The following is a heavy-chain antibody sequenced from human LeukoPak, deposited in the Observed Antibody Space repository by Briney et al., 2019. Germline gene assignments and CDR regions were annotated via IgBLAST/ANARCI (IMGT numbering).Heavy chain of an antibody. D-gene: IGHD3-22*01. V-gene: IGHV4-4*07. J-gene: IGHJ3*01. Sequence: SETLSLTCSVSGAYMSNYYWTWVRQPAAQGLEWIGRLHASESTIYNPSLKSRVTMSLDTSKDQLSLTLTSVTAADSAMYYCASLSSGAGFDVWGQGTVVTVSS. CDR1: GAYMSNYY. CDR3: ASLSSGAGFDV. CDR2: LHASEST.